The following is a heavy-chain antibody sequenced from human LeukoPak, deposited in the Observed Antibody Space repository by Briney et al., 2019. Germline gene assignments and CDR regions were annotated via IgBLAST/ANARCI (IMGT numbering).Heavy chain of an antibody. J-gene: IGHJ4*02. D-gene: IGHD1-26*01. V-gene: IGHV4-59*01. CDR1: GGSISSYY. Sequence: SETLSFTCTVSGGSISSYYWSWIRQPPGKGLEWIGYIYYSGSTNYNPSLKSRVTISVDTSKNQFSLKLSSVTAADTAVYYCARVIVGATHSFYFDYWGQGTLVTVSS. CDR2: IYYSGST. CDR3: ARVIVGATHSFYFDY.